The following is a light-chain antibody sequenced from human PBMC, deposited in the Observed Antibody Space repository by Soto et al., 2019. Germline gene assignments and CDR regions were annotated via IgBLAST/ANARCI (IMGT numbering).Light chain of an antibody. V-gene: IGKV3-20*01. J-gene: IGKJ5*01. CDR2: GAS. CDR3: QKYGSSPQT. Sequence: EIVLTQSPGTLSLSPGERATLSCRASQSVSSSYLAWYQQKPGQAPRLLIYGASSRATGIPDRFSGSGSGTDFTLTISRLEPEDFAVYYCQKYGSSPQTFGQGTRLEMK. CDR1: QSVSSSY.